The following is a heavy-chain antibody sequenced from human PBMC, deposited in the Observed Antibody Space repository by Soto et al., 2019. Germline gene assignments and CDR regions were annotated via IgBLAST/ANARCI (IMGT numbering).Heavy chain of an antibody. D-gene: IGHD6-13*01. CDR1: GYTFTSYG. CDR3: ARGEPVGGWQQLVSF. CDR2: ISAYNGNT. Sequence: GASVKVSCKASGYTFTSYGISWVRQAPGQGLEWMGWISAYNGNTNYAQKLQGRVTMTTDTSTSTAYMELRSLRSDDTAVYYCARGEPVGGWQQLVSFWGQGTLVTVSS. V-gene: IGHV1-18*01. J-gene: IGHJ4*02.